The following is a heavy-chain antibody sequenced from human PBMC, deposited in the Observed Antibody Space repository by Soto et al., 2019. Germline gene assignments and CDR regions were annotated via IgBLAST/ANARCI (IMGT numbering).Heavy chain of an antibody. Sequence: QHPGKGLEWIGYIYYSGSTYYNPSLKSRVTISVDTSKNQFSLKLSSVTAEDTAVYYCTSSWGDYRVFDFWGRGTLVTGFS. CDR2: IYYSGST. CDR3: TSSWGDYRVFDF. D-gene: IGHD4-17*01. V-gene: IGHV4-31*02. J-gene: IGHJ4*02.